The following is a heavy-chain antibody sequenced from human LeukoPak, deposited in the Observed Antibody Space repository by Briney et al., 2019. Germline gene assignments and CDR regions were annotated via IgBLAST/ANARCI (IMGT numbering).Heavy chain of an antibody. CDR2: IYYSGST. Sequence: SETLSLTCTVSGGSISRNNYYWDWIRQPPGKGLEYIGSIYYSGSTYYTPSLKSRVTISVDTSKNQFSLKLSSVTATDTAVYYGARDPDYGGPLDYWGQGTLVTVSS. CDR1: GGSISRNNYY. V-gene: IGHV4-39*02. CDR3: ARDPDYGGPLDY. J-gene: IGHJ4*02. D-gene: IGHD4-23*01.